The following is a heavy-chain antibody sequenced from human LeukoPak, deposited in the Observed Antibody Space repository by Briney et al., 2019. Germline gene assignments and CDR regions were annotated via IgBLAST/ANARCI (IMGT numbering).Heavy chain of an antibody. CDR3: AREKGENVLLWFGESYYMDV. V-gene: IGHV4-39*07. CDR2: IYYSGST. J-gene: IGHJ6*03. D-gene: IGHD3-10*01. CDR1: GGSISSSSYY. Sequence: SETLSLTCTVSGGSISSSSYYWGWIRQPPGKGLEWIGSIYYSGSTYYNPSLKSRVTISVDTSKNQFSLQLSSVTAADTAVYYCAREKGENVLLWFGESYYMDVWGKGTTVTISS.